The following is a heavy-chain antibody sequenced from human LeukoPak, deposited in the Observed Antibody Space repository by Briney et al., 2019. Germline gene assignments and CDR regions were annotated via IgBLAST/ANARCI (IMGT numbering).Heavy chain of an antibody. Sequence: PSETLSLTCTVSGGSISSYYWSWIRQPPGKGLEWIGYIYASGSTNYNPSLKSRVTISVDTSKNQFSLKLSSVTAADTAVYYCGSLWDYWGQGTLVTVSS. D-gene: IGHD2-21*01. CDR2: IYASGST. CDR1: GGSISSYY. CDR3: GSLWDY. J-gene: IGHJ4*02. V-gene: IGHV4-4*09.